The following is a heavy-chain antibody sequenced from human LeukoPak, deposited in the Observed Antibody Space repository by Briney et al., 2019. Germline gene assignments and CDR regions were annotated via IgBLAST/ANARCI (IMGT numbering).Heavy chain of an antibody. CDR1: GYIFTIYD. CDR2: MNPNSGNT. D-gene: IGHD6-19*01. Sequence: ASVRVSYKASGYIFTIYDINWVRQAPGQGLEWMGWMNPNSGNTGYAQKFQGRVTITRNTSISTAYMELSSLRSEDTAVYYCARAREVAGPYYFDYWGQGALVTVSS. CDR3: ARAREVAGPYYFDY. J-gene: IGHJ4*02. V-gene: IGHV1-8*03.